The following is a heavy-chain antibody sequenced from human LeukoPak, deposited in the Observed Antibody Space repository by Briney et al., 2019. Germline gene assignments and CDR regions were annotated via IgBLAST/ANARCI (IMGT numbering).Heavy chain of an antibody. Sequence: ASVKVSCKASGYTFTSYDINWVRQATGQGLEWMGWMNPNSGNTGYAQKFQGRVTMTRNTSISTAYMELSSLRSEDTAVYYCARRDYDSSGYSWFDPWGQGTLVTVSS. CDR3: ARRDYDSSGYSWFDP. V-gene: IGHV1-8*01. D-gene: IGHD3-22*01. CDR2: MNPNSGNT. CDR1: GYTFTSYD. J-gene: IGHJ5*02.